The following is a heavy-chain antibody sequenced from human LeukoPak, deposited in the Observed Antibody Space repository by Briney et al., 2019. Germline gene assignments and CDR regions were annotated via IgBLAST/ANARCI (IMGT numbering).Heavy chain of an antibody. V-gene: IGHV3-21*05. CDR2: ISSSSDYT. D-gene: IGHD3-10*01. CDR1: GFTFSSYS. CDR3: ANALWFGELFTY. J-gene: IGHJ4*02. Sequence: KPGGSLRLSCAASGFTFSSYSMNWVRQAPGKGLEWVSYISSSSDYTNYADSVKGRFTISRDNAKNSLYLQMNSLRAEDTAVYYCANALWFGELFTYWGQGTLVTASS.